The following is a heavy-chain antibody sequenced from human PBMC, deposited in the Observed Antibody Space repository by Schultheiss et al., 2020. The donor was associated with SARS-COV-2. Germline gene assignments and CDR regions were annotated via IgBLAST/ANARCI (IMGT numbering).Heavy chain of an antibody. CDR3: ARVGGCSSTRCHFWFDP. CDR2: ITPNSGAT. J-gene: IGHJ5*02. V-gene: IGHV1-2*02. D-gene: IGHD2-2*01. CDR1: GYTFTSYD. Sequence: ASVKVSCKASGYTFTSYDINWVRQATGQGLEWMGMITPNSGATNYAQRFQGRITLTRDMSITTAYMELSRLRSDDTAVYYCARVGGCSSTRCHFWFDPWGQGTLVTVSS.